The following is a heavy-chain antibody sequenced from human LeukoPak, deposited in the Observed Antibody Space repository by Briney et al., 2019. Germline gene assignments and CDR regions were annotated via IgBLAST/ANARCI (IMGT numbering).Heavy chain of an antibody. Sequence: SQTLSLTCAISGDSVSSNSVTWNWIRQSPLRGLEWLGRTYYRSTWYNDYAVSVRGRITVNPDTSKNQFFLHLNSVTPEDTAVYYCARRLTQYDCFDPWGQGILVTVSS. J-gene: IGHJ5*02. CDR2: TYYRSTWYN. V-gene: IGHV6-1*01. CDR3: ARRLTQYDCFDP. D-gene: IGHD2-2*01. CDR1: GDSVSSNSVT.